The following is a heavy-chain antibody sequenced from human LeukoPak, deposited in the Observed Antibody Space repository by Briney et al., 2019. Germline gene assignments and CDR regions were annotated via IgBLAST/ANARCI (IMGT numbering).Heavy chain of an antibody. Sequence: PSETLSLTCAVSGGSISSSNWWSWVRPPPGKGLEWIGEIYHSGSTNYNPSLKSRVTISVDKSKNQFSLKLSSVTAADTAVYYCAESVQWLEQNNWFDPWGQGTLVTVSS. D-gene: IGHD6-19*01. V-gene: IGHV4-4*02. CDR2: IYHSGST. CDR1: GGSISSSNW. J-gene: IGHJ5*02. CDR3: AESVQWLEQNNWFDP.